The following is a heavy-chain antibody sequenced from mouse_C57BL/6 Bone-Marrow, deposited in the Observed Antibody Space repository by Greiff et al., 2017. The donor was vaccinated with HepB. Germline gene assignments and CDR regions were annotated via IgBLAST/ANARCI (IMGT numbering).Heavy chain of an antibody. CDR1: GYSFTGYY. Sequence: EVKLMESGPELVKPGASVKISCKASGYSFTGYYMNWVKQSPEKSLEWIGEINPSTGGTTYNQKFKAKATLTVDKSSSTAYMQLKSLTSEDSAVYYCARFYYYAMDYWGQGTSVTVSS. J-gene: IGHJ4*01. V-gene: IGHV1-42*01. CDR2: INPSTGGT. CDR3: ARFYYYAMDY.